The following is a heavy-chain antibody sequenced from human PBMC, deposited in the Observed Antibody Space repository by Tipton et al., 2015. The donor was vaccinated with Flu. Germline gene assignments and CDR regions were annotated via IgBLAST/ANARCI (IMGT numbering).Heavy chain of an antibody. CDR2: IYHSGST. CDR1: GYSISSGYY. J-gene: IGHJ6*02. CDR3: AREGVVGAISDPYYYYGMDV. V-gene: IGHV4-38-2*02. D-gene: IGHD1-26*01. Sequence: TLSLTCAVSGYSISSGYYWGWIRQPPGKGLEWIGSIYHSGSTYYNPPLKSRVTISVDTSKNQFSLKLSSVTAADTAVYYCAREGVVGAISDPYYYYGMDVWGQGTTVTVSS.